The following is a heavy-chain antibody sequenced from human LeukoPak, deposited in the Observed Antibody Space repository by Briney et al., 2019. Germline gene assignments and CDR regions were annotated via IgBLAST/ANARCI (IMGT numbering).Heavy chain of an antibody. Sequence: SETLSLTCAVYGGSFSDYYWNWIRQPPGEGLEWIGEVNHSGRTKYKPSLKSRVTFSVDTSKNQFSLKLSSVTAADTAVYYCARVRPMVTFYYYYYMDVWGKGTTVTVSS. J-gene: IGHJ6*03. D-gene: IGHD5-18*01. V-gene: IGHV4-34*01. CDR3: ARVRPMVTFYYYYYMDV. CDR2: VNHSGRT. CDR1: GGSFSDYY.